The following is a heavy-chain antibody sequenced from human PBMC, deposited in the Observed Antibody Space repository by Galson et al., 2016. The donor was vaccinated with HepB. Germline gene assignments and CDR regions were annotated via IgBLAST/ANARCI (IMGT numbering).Heavy chain of an antibody. Sequence: SVKVSCKASGDTFLSYGITWVRQAPGQGLDWVGWISAYNGNTNYTRKFQDRVTMTTDTSTSTAYMELRSLRSDDTAVYYYARDEPIVLLPLSWFGPWGQGTLVTVSS. CDR2: ISAYNGNT. J-gene: IGHJ5*02. CDR3: ARDEPIVLLPLSWFGP. CDR1: GDTFLSYG. D-gene: IGHD2-21*01. V-gene: IGHV1-18*01.